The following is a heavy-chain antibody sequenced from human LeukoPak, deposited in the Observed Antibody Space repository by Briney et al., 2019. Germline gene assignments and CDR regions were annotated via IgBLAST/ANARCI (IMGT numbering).Heavy chain of an antibody. Sequence: GGSLRLSCAASGFNFSSYWMHWVRPAPGKGLVWVSRINSDGSRTSYADSVKGRFTISRDNAKNTLYLQMNSLRAEDTAVYYCARGVGYCSSTSCYWWFDPWSQPTLVTVSS. V-gene: IGHV3-74*01. CDR1: GFNFSSYW. CDR3: ARGVGYCSSTSCYWWFDP. J-gene: IGHJ5*02. D-gene: IGHD2-2*01. CDR2: INSDGSRT.